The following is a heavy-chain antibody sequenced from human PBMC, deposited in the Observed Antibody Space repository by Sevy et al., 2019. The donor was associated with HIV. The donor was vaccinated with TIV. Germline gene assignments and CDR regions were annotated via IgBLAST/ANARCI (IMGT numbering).Heavy chain of an antibody. CDR3: ARGGNTGTDYYGMDV. CDR1: GFTFSSYD. Sequence: GGSLRLSCAASGFTFSSYDMHWVRQATGKGLEWVSAIGTAGDTYYPGSVKGRFTISRENAKNSLYLQMNSLRAGEPAVYYCARGGNTGTDYYGMDVWGQGTTVTVSS. J-gene: IGHJ6*02. D-gene: IGHD1-1*01. V-gene: IGHV3-13*01. CDR2: IGTAGDT.